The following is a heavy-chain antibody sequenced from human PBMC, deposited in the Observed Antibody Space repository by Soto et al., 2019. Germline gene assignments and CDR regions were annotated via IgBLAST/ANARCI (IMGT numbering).Heavy chain of an antibody. Sequence: GGSLRLSCAASGFRFSNYGMHWVRQPPGKGLEWVAVIWDDGSNKYYEDSVKGRFTISRDNSRNILYLELNSLRVEDTAVYYCARAPQRRGYGRLFLDPSGQGTLVTVYS. CDR2: IWDDGSNK. V-gene: IGHV3-33*01. CDR3: ARAPQRRGYGRLFLDP. J-gene: IGHJ5*02. CDR1: GFRFSNYG. D-gene: IGHD5-12*01.